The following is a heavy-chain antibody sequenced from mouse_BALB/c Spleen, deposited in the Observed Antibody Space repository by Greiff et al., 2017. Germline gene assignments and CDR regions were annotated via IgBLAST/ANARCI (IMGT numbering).Heavy chain of an antibody. Sequence: QVQLKESGPGLVAPSQSLSITCTVSGFSLTSYGVHWVRQPPGKGLEWLGVIWAGGSTNYNSALMSRLSISKDNSKSQVFLKMNRLQTDDTAMYYCARRGYYGSSYPHWYFDVWGAGTTVTVSS. D-gene: IGHD1-1*01. J-gene: IGHJ1*01. V-gene: IGHV2-9*02. CDR2: IWAGGST. CDR1: GFSLTSYG. CDR3: ARRGYYGSSYPHWYFDV.